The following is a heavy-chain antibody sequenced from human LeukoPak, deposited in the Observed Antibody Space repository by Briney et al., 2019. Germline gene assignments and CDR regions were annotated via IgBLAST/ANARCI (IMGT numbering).Heavy chain of an antibody. CDR3: AKAKASGYYDGMDV. D-gene: IGHD3-3*01. J-gene: IGHJ6*02. V-gene: IGHV3-30*02. CDR1: GFTFSSFG. Sequence: TGGSLRLSCAASGFTFSSFGMHWVRQAPGKGLEWVAVIWYDGSNKYYADSVKGRFTISRDNSKNTLYLQMNSLRAEDTAVYYCAKAKASGYYDGMDVWGQGTTVTVSS. CDR2: IWYDGSNK.